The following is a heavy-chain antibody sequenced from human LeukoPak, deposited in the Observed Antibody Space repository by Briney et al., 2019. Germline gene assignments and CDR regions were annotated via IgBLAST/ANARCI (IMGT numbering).Heavy chain of an antibody. CDR1: GGSFSGYY. V-gene: IGHV4-34*01. CDR2: INHSGST. Sequence: SETLSLTCAVYGGSFSGYYWSWIRQPPGKGLEWIGEINHSGSTNYNPSLKSRVTISVDTSKNQFSLKLSSVTAADTAVYYCARLDSAVVVPAAYTGLLFDYWGQGTLVTVSS. J-gene: IGHJ4*02. CDR3: ARLDSAVVVPAAYTGLLFDY. D-gene: IGHD2-2*01.